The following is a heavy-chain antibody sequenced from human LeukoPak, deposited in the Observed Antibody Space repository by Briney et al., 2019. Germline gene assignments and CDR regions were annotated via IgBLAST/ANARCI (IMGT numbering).Heavy chain of an antibody. V-gene: IGHV3-13*01. CDR1: GFTFSSYD. Sequence: PGGSLRLSCAASGFTFSSYDMHWVRQATGKGLEWVSGIGIAGDTYYRGSLKGRFTISRENAKNSLYLQMSSLRAGDTAVYYCARVSTSGYDIWGRGTMVTVSS. D-gene: IGHD2-2*01. J-gene: IGHJ3*02. CDR3: ARVSTSGYDI. CDR2: IGIAGDT.